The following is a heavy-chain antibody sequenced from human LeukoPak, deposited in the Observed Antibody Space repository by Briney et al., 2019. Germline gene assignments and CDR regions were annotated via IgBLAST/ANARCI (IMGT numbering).Heavy chain of an antibody. V-gene: IGHV4-38-2*02. J-gene: IGHJ4*02. D-gene: IGHD4-17*01. CDR1: GYSISSGYY. CDR3: ATPAHDYGDYDLGY. CDR2: IYHSGST. Sequence: PSETLSLTCTVSGYSISSGYYWGWIRQPPGKGREWIGSIYHSGSTYYNPSLKSRVTISVDTSKNQFSLKLSSVTAADTAVYYCATPAHDYGDYDLGYWGQGTLVTVSS.